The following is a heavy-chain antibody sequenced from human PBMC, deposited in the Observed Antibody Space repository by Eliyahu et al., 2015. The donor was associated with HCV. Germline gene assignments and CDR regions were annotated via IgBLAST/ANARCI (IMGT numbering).Heavy chain of an antibody. J-gene: IGHJ4*02. V-gene: IGHV4-34*01. CDR2: INHSGST. D-gene: IGHD5-18*01. Sequence: QVQLQQWGAGLLKPSETLSLTCAXYGGSFSGYSWSWIRQPPGKGLEWIGEINHSGSTNYNPSLKXRVTISVDTSKNQFSLKLSSVTAADTAVYYCARADEADTALLPTTDRGTVDYWGQGTLVTVSS. CDR3: ARADEADTALLPTTDRGTVDY. CDR1: GGSFSGYS.